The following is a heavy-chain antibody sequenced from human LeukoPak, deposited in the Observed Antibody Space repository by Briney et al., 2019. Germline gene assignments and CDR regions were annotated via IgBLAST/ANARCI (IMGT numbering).Heavy chain of an antibody. V-gene: IGHV3-23*05. Sequence: GGSLRLSCEASGFTFSTFAMIWVRQPPGKGLEWVSFIYSGSTHYSDSVKGRFTISRDNSKNTLYLQMNSLRAEDTAVYYCARRAGAYSHPYDYWGQGTLVTVSS. CDR1: GFTFSTFA. J-gene: IGHJ4*02. CDR3: ARRAGAYSHPYDY. D-gene: IGHD4/OR15-4a*01. CDR2: IYSGST.